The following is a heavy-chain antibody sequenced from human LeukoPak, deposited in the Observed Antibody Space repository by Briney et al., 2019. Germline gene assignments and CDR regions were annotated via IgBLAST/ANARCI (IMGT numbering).Heavy chain of an antibody. D-gene: IGHD6-19*01. CDR3: ARRRAVAGPAADY. J-gene: IGHJ4*02. CDR1: GYTFTSYY. V-gene: IGHV1-46*01. Sequence: ASVKVSCKASGYTFTSYYMHWVRQAPGQGLEWMGIINPSGGSTSYAQKFQGRVTMTRDMSTSTVYMELSSLRSDDTAVYYCARRRAVAGPAADYWGQGTLVTVSS. CDR2: INPSGGST.